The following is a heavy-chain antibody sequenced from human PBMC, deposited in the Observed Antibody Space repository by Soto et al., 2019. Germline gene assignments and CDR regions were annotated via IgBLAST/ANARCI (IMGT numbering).Heavy chain of an antibody. CDR2: ISGSGGST. CDR1: EFTVSGNY. CDR3: AKGVNREVAGMFTFRGVIVPVYNWFGP. J-gene: IGHJ5*02. V-gene: IGHV3-23*01. D-gene: IGHD3-16*02. Sequence: VVSIRLSCAASEFTVSGNYVRWVLQTPGKGLEWVSGISGSGGSTDYADSVKGRFTISRDNSKNTLYLQMNSLRAEDTAVYYCAKGVNREVAGMFTFRGVIVPVYNWFGPWGQGTLVTVSS.